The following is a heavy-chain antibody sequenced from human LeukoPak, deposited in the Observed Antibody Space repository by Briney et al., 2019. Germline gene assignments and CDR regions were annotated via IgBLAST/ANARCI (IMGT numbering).Heavy chain of an antibody. D-gene: IGHD3-10*01. CDR2: VDHSGGT. CDR1: GYSLSSGYY. Sequence: PSETLSLTCTVSGYSLSSGYYWGWIRQPPGKGLEWIGSVDHSGGTYYNPSLRSRVSISVDTSKNQFSLKLRSVTAADTAVYYCARGPRFGELLWHWFDPWGQGTLVTVSS. J-gene: IGHJ5*02. V-gene: IGHV4-38-2*02. CDR3: ARGPRFGELLWHWFDP.